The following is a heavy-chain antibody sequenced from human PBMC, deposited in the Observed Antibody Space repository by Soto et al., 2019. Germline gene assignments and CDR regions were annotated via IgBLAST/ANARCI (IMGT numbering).Heavy chain of an antibody. V-gene: IGHV1-8*01. D-gene: IGHD2-15*01. Sequence: ASVKVSCKASGYTFTSYDINWVRQATGQGLEWMGWMNPNSGNTGYAQKFQGRVTMTRNTSISTAYMELSSLRSEDTAVYYCARGGGCSGGSCSRALYYYYGMDVWGQGTAVTSP. CDR1: GYTFTSYD. CDR3: ARGGGCSGGSCSRALYYYYGMDV. CDR2: MNPNSGNT. J-gene: IGHJ6*02.